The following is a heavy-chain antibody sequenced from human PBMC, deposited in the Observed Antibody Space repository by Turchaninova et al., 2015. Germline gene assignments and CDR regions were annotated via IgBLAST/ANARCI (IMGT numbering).Heavy chain of an antibody. CDR3: AKDRGGSGAMDV. Sequence: QGQLVESGGGVVQPGRSLRLSCAASGFTFSQYGIHWVRQAPGKGGDGGAVISCEERTKHYADSLKGRFTISRDNSKNILDRQRNSLRVEDTAVYYCAKDRGGSGAMDVWGRGTTVTVSS. CDR2: ISCEERTK. J-gene: IGHJ6*02. V-gene: IGHV3-30*18. CDR1: GFTFSQYG. D-gene: IGHD3-10*01.